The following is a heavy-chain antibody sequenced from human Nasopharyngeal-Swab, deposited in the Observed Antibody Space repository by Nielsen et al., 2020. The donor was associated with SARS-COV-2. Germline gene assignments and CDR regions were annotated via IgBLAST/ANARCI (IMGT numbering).Heavy chain of an antibody. CDR2: VSGDVAHTT. Sequence: GESLKISCAASGFTFSAHAMIWVRQAAGKGLEWVSAVSGDVAHTTYCADSVKGRFTISRDNSKNTLYLQMNGLRAEDAAIYYCARDGRIGYGVYLDYWGQGTPVTVSS. CDR3: ARDGRIGYGVYLDY. J-gene: IGHJ4*02. V-gene: IGHV3-23*01. CDR1: GFTFSAHA. D-gene: IGHD5-12*01.